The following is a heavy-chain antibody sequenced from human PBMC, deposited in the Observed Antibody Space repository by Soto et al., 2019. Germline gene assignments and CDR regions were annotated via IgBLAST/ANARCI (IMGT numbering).Heavy chain of an antibody. CDR1: GFTFTSSA. V-gene: IGHV1-58*01. Sequence: SVKVSCKASGFTFTSSAFQWVRQARGQRLEWIGWIAVGSGDTNYAQRFQDRVTLTRDMSTATTYMELSRLTSEDTAIYYCAADATAWQQMVPSDYWGQGTLVTVSS. CDR2: IAVGSGDT. D-gene: IGHD2-8*01. CDR3: AADATAWQQMVPSDY. J-gene: IGHJ4*02.